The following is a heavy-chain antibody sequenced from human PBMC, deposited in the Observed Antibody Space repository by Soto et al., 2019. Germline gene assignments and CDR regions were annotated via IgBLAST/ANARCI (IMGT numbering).Heavy chain of an antibody. V-gene: IGHV1-3*01. CDR2: INAGNGNT. D-gene: IGHD6-19*01. CDR3: ARGGSGWADAFDI. J-gene: IGHJ3*02. CDR1: GYTFTSYA. Sequence: GASVKVSCKASGYTFTSYAMHWVRQAPGQRLEWMGWINAGNGNTKYSQKFQGRVTITRDTSASTAYMELSSLRSEDTAVYYCARGGSGWADAFDIWGQGTMVTVSS.